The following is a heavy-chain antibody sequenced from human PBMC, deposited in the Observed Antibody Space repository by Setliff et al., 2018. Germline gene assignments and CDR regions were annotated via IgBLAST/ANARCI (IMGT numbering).Heavy chain of an antibody. J-gene: IGHJ4*02. Sequence: ASVKVSCKASGYSFSTYAMSWIRQAPGQGFEWMGWINTKTGNPTYAQDFTGRLVFSLDTSVSTAYLQISSVKAEDTAVYYRARGYCSGGSCADFDYWGQGTLVTVSS. CDR2: INTKTGNP. D-gene: IGHD2-15*01. V-gene: IGHV7-4-1*02. CDR1: GYSFSTYA. CDR3: ARGYCSGGSCADFDY.